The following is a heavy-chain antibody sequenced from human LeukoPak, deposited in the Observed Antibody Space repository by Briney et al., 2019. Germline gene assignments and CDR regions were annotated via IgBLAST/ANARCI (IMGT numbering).Heavy chain of an antibody. D-gene: IGHD4-17*01. V-gene: IGHV1-69*05. CDR3: ARATTVTSYYFDY. Sequence: SVKVSCKVSGYTLTELSMHWVRQAPGKGLEWMGGIIPIFGTANYAQKFQGRVTITTDESTSTAYMELSSLRSEDTAVYYCARATTVTSYYFDYWGQGTLVTVSS. CDR1: GYTLTELS. CDR2: IIPIFGTA. J-gene: IGHJ4*02.